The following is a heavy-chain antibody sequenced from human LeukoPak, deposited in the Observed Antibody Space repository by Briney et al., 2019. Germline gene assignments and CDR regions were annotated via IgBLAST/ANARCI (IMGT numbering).Heavy chain of an antibody. Sequence: GGSLRLSCAASGFTFSSYIMKWVRQAPGKGLEWVSYISSSSSTIYYAASVKGRLTISRDNAKNSLYLQMNSLRAEDTAVYSCARDFLRPSYDSSGYYYSYGYWGQGTLVTVSS. CDR3: ARDFLRPSYDSSGYYYSYGY. CDR1: GFTFSSYI. V-gene: IGHV3-48*01. CDR2: ISSSSSTI. D-gene: IGHD3-22*01. J-gene: IGHJ4*02.